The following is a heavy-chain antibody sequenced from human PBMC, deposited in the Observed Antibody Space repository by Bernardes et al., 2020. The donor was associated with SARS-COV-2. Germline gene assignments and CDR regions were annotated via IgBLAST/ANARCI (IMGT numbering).Heavy chain of an antibody. Sequence: SETLSLTCAFYNGSFSTYYWSWIRQPPGKGLEWIGEIFGNGGTTYNPSLNSRVTISTDTSKSQFSLKLTSVTAADTAIYYCAAGRYPYFFDWWGQGTLVTVSS. J-gene: IGHJ4*02. CDR2: IFGNGGT. CDR1: NGSFSTYY. V-gene: IGHV4-34*12. CDR3: AAGRYPYFFDW. D-gene: IGHD2-21*01.